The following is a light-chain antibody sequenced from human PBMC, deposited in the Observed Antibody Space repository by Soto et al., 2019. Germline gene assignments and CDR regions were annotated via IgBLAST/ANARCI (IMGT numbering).Light chain of an antibody. J-gene: IGKJ2*01. CDR2: HAS. CDR1: QSVSSN. CDR3: QHYNSCPYT. Sequence: EIVMTQSPATLSVSPGERATLSCRASQSVSSNLAWYQQKPGQAPRFLIFHASTRATGIPARFSGSASGTEFTLTISMLQSEDFAVYYCQHYNSCPYTFGQGTKLEIK. V-gene: IGKV3-15*01.